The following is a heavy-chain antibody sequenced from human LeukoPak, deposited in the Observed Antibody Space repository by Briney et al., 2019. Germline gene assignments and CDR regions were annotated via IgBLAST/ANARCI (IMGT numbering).Heavy chain of an antibody. J-gene: IGHJ4*02. CDR1: GFIFSNYG. CDR3: AKDRMGFALRYFDWYFDY. CDR2: IRYDGSNK. Sequence: GGSLRLSCAASGFIFSNYGMHWVRQAPGKGLEWVAFIRYDGSNKYYADSVKGRFTISRDNSKNTLYLQMNSLRAEDTAVYYCAKDRMGFALRYFDWYFDYWGQGTLVTVSS. D-gene: IGHD3-9*01. V-gene: IGHV3-30*02.